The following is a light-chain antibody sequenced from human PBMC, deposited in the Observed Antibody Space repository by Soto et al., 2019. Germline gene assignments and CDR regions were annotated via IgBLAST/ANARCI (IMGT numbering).Light chain of an antibody. CDR2: EVS. V-gene: IGLV2-8*01. Sequence: QSALTQPPSASGSPGQSVTISCPGNSIDVGGYNYVSWYQQHPGKAPKLMIYEVSKRPSGVPDRFSGSKSGNTASLTVSGLQAEDEADYYCSSYAGSNNYVFGTGTKVTVL. CDR1: SIDVGGYNY. CDR3: SSYAGSNNYV. J-gene: IGLJ1*01.